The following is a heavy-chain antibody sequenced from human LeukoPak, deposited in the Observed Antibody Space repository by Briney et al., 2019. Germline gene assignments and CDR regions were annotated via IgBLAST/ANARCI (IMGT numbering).Heavy chain of an antibody. CDR2: ISSGVST. CDR1: GFTVSSNY. V-gene: IGHV3-53*01. D-gene: IGHD3-10*02. CDR3: AELGITMIGGV. Sequence: PGGSLRLSCAASGFTVSSNYMSWVRQAPGKGLEWVSVISSGVSTYYADSVKGRFTISRDNSKNTLYLQMNSLRAEDTAVYYCAELGITMIGGVWGKGTTVTISS. J-gene: IGHJ6*04.